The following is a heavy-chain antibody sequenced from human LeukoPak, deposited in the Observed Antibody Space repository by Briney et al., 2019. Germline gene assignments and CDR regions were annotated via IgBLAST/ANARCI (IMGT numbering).Heavy chain of an antibody. CDR3: TRGGRGYTFDY. V-gene: IGHV3-74*01. J-gene: IGHJ4*02. Sequence: GGSLRLSCAASGFTFSSYWMLWVRQAPGKGLEWVSRTNSDGRDTTYADPVKGRFTISRDNAKNTLYLQMNSLRAEDTAVYYCTRGGRGYTFDYWGQGTLVTVSS. CDR2: TNSDGRDT. D-gene: IGHD2-2*02. CDR1: GFTFSSYW.